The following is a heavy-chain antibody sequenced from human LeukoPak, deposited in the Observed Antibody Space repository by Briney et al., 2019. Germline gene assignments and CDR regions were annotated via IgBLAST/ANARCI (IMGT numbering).Heavy chain of an antibody. J-gene: IGHJ1*01. Sequence: PGEPLKISCKGSGYSFATHWIGWVRQVPGKGLEWMAIICPQDSDTRLSPSFQGQVTFSVDKYLSTAYVQWSSLKVSDTAFYYCARLVGIYAASSGYSHTNHWGQGTLVTVSS. D-gene: IGHD6-25*01. V-gene: IGHV5-51*03. CDR2: ICPQDSDT. CDR1: GYSFATHW. CDR3: ARLVGIYAASSGYSHTNH.